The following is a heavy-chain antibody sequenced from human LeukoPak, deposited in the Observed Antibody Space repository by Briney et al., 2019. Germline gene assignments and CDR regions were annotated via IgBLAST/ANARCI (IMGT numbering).Heavy chain of an antibody. J-gene: IGHJ2*01. D-gene: IGHD5-24*01. Sequence: GGSLRLSCAASGFTFSSYAMNWVRQAPGKGPEWVSAISGSGVSTYYADSVKGRFTISRDNSKNTLYLQMNSLRAEDTAVYYCAKDHMRDGYNYGYWYFDLWGRDTLVTVSS. V-gene: IGHV3-23*01. CDR2: ISGSGVST. CDR3: AKDHMRDGYNYGYWYFDL. CDR1: GFTFSSYA.